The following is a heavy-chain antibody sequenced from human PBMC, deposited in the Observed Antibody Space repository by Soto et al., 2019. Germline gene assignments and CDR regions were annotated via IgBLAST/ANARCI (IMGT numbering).Heavy chain of an antibody. V-gene: IGHV3-23*01. CDR3: ASCDYSSRPGWFDP. CDR2: ISGSGGST. J-gene: IGHJ5*02. Sequence: LRLSCAASGFTFSSYAMSWVRQAPGKGLEWVSAISGSGGSTYYADSVKGRFTISRDNSKNTLYLQMNSLRAEDTAVYYCASCDYSSRPGWFDPWGQVTLVTVSS. CDR1: GFTFSSYA. D-gene: IGHD6-13*01.